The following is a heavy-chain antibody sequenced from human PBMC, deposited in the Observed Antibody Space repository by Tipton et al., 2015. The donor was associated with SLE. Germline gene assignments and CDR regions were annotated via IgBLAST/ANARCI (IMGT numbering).Heavy chain of an antibody. V-gene: IGHV4-34*01. CDR2: INHSGST. Sequence: LSLTCAVYGGSFSGYYWSWIRQPPGKGLEWIGEINHSGSTNYNPSLKSRVTISVDTSKNQFSLKLSSVTAADTAVYFCARDGRQQLVYYYYYMDVWGKGTTVTVSS. CDR3: ARDGRQQLVYYYYYMDV. D-gene: IGHD6-13*01. CDR1: GGSFSGYY. J-gene: IGHJ6*03.